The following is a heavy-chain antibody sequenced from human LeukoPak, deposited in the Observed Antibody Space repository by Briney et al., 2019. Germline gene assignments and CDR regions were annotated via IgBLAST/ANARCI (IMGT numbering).Heavy chain of an antibody. J-gene: IGHJ4*02. V-gene: IGHV1-46*01. Sequence: ASVKVSCKAFGYTFTSNYMYWVRQAPGQGPEWMGVISPSGGSTTYAQKFQGRVTLTRDMSTSTDYLELSSLRSEDTAVYYCARVLYGYVAVADIAYYFDYWGQGTLVTVSS. CDR2: ISPSGGST. D-gene: IGHD6-19*01. CDR3: ARVLYGYVAVADIAYYFDY. CDR1: GYTFTSNY.